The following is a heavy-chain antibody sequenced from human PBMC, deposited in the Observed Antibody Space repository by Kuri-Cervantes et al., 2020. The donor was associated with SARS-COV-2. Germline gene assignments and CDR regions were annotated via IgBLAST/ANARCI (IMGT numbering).Heavy chain of an antibody. CDR2: IIPMFGTA. J-gene: IGHJ3*02. CDR3: ARDLGNWTPDGFDI. D-gene: IGHD1-1*01. CDR1: GDSFSSSS. V-gene: IGHV1-69*05. Sequence: SVKVSCKAFGDSFSSSSFNWVRQAPGQGLEWMGGIIPMFGTADYAQKFRGRVTMTRDTSITTAYMELSSLRSEDSAIYYCARDLGNWTPDGFDIWGQGTMVTVSS.